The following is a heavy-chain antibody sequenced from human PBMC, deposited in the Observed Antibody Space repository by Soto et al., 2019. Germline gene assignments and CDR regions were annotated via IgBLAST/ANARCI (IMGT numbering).Heavy chain of an antibody. Sequence: QVQLVESGGGVVQPERSLRLSCAASGFTFSKYAMHWVRQARGTGLEWVAVISNDGSNPYYADSVKGRFTISRDNSKNTLYLQMHSLREEDTAVYYCARTGYDRSGYFVEYYFDYWGQGTLVTVSS. V-gene: IGHV3-30-3*01. CDR1: GFTFSKYA. CDR2: ISNDGSNP. J-gene: IGHJ4*02. D-gene: IGHD3-22*01. CDR3: ARTGYDRSGYFVEYYFDY.